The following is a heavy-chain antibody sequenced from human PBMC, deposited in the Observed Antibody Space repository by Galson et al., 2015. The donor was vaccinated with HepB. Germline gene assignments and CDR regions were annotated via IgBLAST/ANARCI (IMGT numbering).Heavy chain of an antibody. CDR3: ARVATTLYYYYYMDV. D-gene: IGHD1-7*01. Sequence: TLSLTCAVSGGSISSGGYSWSWIRQPPGKGLEWVGYIYPSGTTYYNPSLKSRVTMSLDPSKSQFSLNLSSVTAADTAVYYCARVATTLYYYYYMDVWGKGTTVTVSS. J-gene: IGHJ6*03. CDR2: IYPSGTT. CDR1: GGSISSGGYS. V-gene: IGHV4-30-2*01.